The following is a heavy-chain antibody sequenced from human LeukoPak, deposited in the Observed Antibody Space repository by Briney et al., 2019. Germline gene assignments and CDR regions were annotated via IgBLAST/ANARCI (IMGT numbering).Heavy chain of an antibody. D-gene: IGHD3-22*01. V-gene: IGHV3-11*01. J-gene: IGHJ4*02. CDR2: ISSSGSTI. CDR1: GFTFSDYY. Sequence: PGGSLRLSCAASGFTFSDYYMSWIRQAPGKGLEWVSYISSSGSTIYYADSVKGRFTISRDNAKNSLYLQMNSLSAEDTAVYYCARSPITYDSSGYYLDYWGQGTLVTVSS. CDR3: ARSPITYDSSGYYLDY.